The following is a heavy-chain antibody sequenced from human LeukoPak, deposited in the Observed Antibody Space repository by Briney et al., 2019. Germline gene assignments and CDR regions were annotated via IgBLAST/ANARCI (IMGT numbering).Heavy chain of an antibody. D-gene: IGHD6-19*01. V-gene: IGHV3-23*01. CDR1: GFTFSSYG. CDR3: AKDRLSGWYYYYYYMDV. J-gene: IGHJ6*03. Sequence: GGSLRLSCAASGFTFSSYGMSWVRQAPGKGLEWVSAISGSGGSTYYADSVKGRFTISRDNSKNTLYLQMNSLRAEDTAVYYCAKDRLSGWYYYYYYMDVWGKGTTVTISS. CDR2: ISGSGGST.